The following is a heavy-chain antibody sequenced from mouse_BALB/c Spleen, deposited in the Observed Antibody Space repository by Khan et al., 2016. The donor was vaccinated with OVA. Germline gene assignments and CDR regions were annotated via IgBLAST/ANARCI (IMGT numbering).Heavy chain of an antibody. CDR3: VRDGAYHRNDGWFAY. V-gene: IGHV1-4*01. CDR2: INPSNGYT. D-gene: IGHD2-14*01. Sequence: QVQLLQSGAELARPGASVKMSCKASGYTFTSYTIHWIKERPGQGLEWIGYINPSNGYTNYNQKVKDKVTFTTDKSSTTAYLQLSSLTSDDSAVYNRVRDGAYHRNDGWFAYWGQGTLVTVSA. J-gene: IGHJ3*01. CDR1: GYTFTSYT.